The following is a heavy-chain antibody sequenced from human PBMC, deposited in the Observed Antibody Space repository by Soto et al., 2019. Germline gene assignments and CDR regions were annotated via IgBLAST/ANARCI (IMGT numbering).Heavy chain of an antibody. V-gene: IGHV1-69*12. J-gene: IGHJ6*02. CDR3: ARDVLAGDYYGMDV. D-gene: IGHD6-13*01. CDR2: IISIFGTA. Sequence: QVQLVQSGAEVKKPGSSVKVSCKASRRTFSSYAISWVRQAPGKGLEWMGGIISIFGTANYAQKFQGRVTITADESTSTAYMELSSLRSEDTAVYYCARDVLAGDYYGMDVWGQGTTVTVSS. CDR1: RRTFSSYA.